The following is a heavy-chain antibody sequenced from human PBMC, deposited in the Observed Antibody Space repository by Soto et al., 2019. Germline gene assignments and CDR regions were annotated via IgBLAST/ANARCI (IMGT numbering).Heavy chain of an antibody. CDR3: ARGRLCAGGSCYSVRFDP. V-gene: IGHV4-34*01. CDR1: GGSFSGYY. D-gene: IGHD2-15*01. J-gene: IGHJ5*02. CDR2: INHSGST. Sequence: QVQLQQWGAGLLKPLETLSLTCAVYGGSFSGYYWSWIRQPPGKGLEWIGEINHSGSTNYNPSLKSRVTISVDTSKNQFSLKLSSVTAADTAVYYCARGRLCAGGSCYSVRFDPWGQGTLVTVSS.